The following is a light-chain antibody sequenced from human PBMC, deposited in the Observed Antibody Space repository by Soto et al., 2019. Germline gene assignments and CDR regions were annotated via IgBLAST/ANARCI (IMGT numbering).Light chain of an antibody. V-gene: IGKV3-11*01. Sequence: EIVLTQSPATLSLSPGERATLSCRASQSVSSYLAWYQQKPGQAPRLLIYDASNRATGIPARFSGSGSGTDFTLTISSLEPADFGVYYCQQRSNWPPLTFGGGTKVEIK. CDR2: DAS. CDR3: QQRSNWPPLT. CDR1: QSVSSY. J-gene: IGKJ4*01.